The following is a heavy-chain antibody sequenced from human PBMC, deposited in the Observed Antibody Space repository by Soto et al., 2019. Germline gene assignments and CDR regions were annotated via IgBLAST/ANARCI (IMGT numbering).Heavy chain of an antibody. J-gene: IGHJ4*02. CDR3: ARDWDY. CDR2: ISYDGSNK. V-gene: IGHV3-30-3*01. Sequence: QVQLVESGGGVVQPGRSLRLSCAASGFTFSSYAMHWVRQAPGKGLEWVAVISYDGSNKYYADSVKGRFTISRDNSKNTLYLQMNSLRAGDTAVYSCARDWDYWGQGTLVTVSS. CDR1: GFTFSSYA.